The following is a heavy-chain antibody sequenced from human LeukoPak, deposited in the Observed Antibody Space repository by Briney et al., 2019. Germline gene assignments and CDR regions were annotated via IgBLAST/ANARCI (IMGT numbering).Heavy chain of an antibody. CDR2: VYFDGGT. Sequence: SETLSLTCSVSGGSVTSGTYHWGWIRQPPGKGLEWIGSVYFDGGTHYKPSLQSRVTISVDTSKNQFSLRLSSVTAADTAAYYCAREITWHMDVWGKGTTVTVSS. J-gene: IGHJ6*03. V-gene: IGHV4-39*07. CDR3: AREITWHMDV. D-gene: IGHD1-14*01. CDR1: GGSVTSGTYH.